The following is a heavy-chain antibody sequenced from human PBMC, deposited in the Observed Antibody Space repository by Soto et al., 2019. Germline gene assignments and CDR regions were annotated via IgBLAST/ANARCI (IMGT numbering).Heavy chain of an antibody. CDR1: GFTFSDYY. D-gene: IGHD3-22*01. V-gene: IGHV3-11*06. CDR3: AMCYYDSSAYNDDFDS. Sequence: GSLRLSCAASGFTFSDYYMSWIRQAPGKWLEWVSYSSSSSSYTNYADSVKGRFTISRDNANNSLYLQMNSLRAEDTAVYYCAMCYYDSSAYNDDFDSWGQGTMVTASS. J-gene: IGHJ3*02. CDR2: SSSSSSYT.